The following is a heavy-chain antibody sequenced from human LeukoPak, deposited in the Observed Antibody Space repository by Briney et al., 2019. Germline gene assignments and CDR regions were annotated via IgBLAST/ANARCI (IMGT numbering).Heavy chain of an antibody. CDR3: VRTGGYSYGPFEY. D-gene: IGHD5-18*01. CDR1: GLTLSGYS. CDR2: SSGSNTI. Sequence: PGRSLRLSCAASGLTLSGYSVNWVRQAPGKGLEWISYSSGSNTIYYADSVKGRFTISRDNAKNSLFLQMNSLRDEDTAVYYCVRTGGYSYGPFEYWGQGTLVTVSS. V-gene: IGHV3-48*02. J-gene: IGHJ4*02.